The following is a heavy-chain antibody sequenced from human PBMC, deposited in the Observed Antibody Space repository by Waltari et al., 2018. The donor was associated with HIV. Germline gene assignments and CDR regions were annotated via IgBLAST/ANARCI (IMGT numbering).Heavy chain of an antibody. V-gene: IGHV4-34*01. J-gene: IGHJ3*01. D-gene: IGHD2-21*01. CDR2: INHSVST. CDR3: ARAIQRITVVVVVNDAFDV. CDR1: GGSFSGYF. Sequence: VQLQQWGAGLLKPSETLSLTCAVYGGSFSGYFCSWFRHPPGQGLEWIGDINHSVSTNYSPSLKSRGTISVDTSKNQFSLNLDSVTAADTAIYYCARAIQRITVVVVVNDAFDVWGRGTGVTVSS.